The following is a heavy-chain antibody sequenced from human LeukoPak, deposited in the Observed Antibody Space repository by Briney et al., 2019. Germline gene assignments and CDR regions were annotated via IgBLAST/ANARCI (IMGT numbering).Heavy chain of an antibody. CDR3: ARARYSSGWSAHYYFDY. V-gene: IGHV3-30-3*01. J-gene: IGHJ4*02. D-gene: IGHD6-19*01. CDR1: GFTFSSYA. CDR2: ISYDGSNK. Sequence: PGGSLRLSCAASGFTFSSYAMHWVRQAPGKGLEWVAVISYDGSNKYYADSVKGRFTISRDNSKNTLYLQMNSLRAEDTAVYYCARARYSSGWSAHYYFDYWGQGTLVTVSS.